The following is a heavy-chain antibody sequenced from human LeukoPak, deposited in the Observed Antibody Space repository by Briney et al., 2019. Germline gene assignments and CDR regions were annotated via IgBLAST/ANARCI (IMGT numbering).Heavy chain of an antibody. CDR2: ISGSGGST. V-gene: IGHV3-23*01. CDR3: AKHFESGPVLEWLLKLFDY. D-gene: IGHD3-3*01. CDR1: GFTFSSYA. Sequence: GGSLRLSCAASGFTFSSYAMSWVRQAPGKGLEWVSGISGSGGSTYYADSVKGRFTISRDNSKNTLYLQMNSLRAEDTAVYYCAKHFESGPVLEWLLKLFDYWGQGTLVTVSS. J-gene: IGHJ4*02.